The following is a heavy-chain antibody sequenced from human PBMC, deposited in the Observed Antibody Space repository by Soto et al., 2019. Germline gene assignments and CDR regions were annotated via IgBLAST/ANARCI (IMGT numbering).Heavy chain of an antibody. CDR3: ARDSKELFYYYGLDI. Sequence: PSETLSLTCTVSGDSISSGDYYWSWIRQHPGRGLEWIGYIYYSGGTYYNPSLKSRVTISVDTSQNQFSLKLSSVTAADTAVYYCARDSKELFYYYGLDIWGQGTTVTVSS. V-gene: IGHV4-31*03. CDR1: GDSISSGDYY. D-gene: IGHD3-10*01. J-gene: IGHJ6*02. CDR2: IYYSGGT.